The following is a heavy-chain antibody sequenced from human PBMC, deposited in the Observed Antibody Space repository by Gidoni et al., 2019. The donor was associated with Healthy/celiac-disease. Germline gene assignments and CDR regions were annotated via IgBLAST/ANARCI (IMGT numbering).Heavy chain of an antibody. Sequence: QVQLQQWGAGLLKPSETLSLTCAVEGGSFSGYYWSWIRQPPGKGLEWIGEINHSGSPNYNPSLKSRVTISVDTSKNQFYLKLSSVTAADTAVYYCASVEWYYGMDVWGQGTTVTVSS. D-gene: IGHD3-3*01. V-gene: IGHV4-34*01. CDR1: GGSFSGYY. J-gene: IGHJ6*02. CDR2: INHSGSP. CDR3: ASVEWYYGMDV.